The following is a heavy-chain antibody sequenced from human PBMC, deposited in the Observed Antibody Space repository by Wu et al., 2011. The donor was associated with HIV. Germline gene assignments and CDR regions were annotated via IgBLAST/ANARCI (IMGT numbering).Heavy chain of an antibody. V-gene: IGHV1-69*05. D-gene: IGHD3-10*01. J-gene: IGHJ4*02. CDR2: IIPMFHSS. Sequence: QVHLMQSGAEVKKPGSSVKISCETSGGTSGDSSSRFAFSWVRQAPGQGLEWLGGIIPMFHSSKHADKFEDRITIYTDAVTRTAYLELNSLRSEDTAVYYCATHGWGAFGSGTHRWGQGTLVIVSS. CDR3: ATHGWGAFGSGTHR. CDR1: GGTSGDSSSRFA.